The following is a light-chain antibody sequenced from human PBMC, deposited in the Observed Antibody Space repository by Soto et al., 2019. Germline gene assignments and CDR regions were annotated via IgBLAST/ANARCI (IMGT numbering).Light chain of an antibody. CDR2: DAS. Sequence: EVVLTQSPATLSLSPGDRATLSCRASQNINGYLAWYQQKPGQAPRLLIHDASNWATGIPARFSGSGSGTDFTLTISSLEPEDFALYYCQQRINWPVTFGQGTRLEIK. CDR3: QQRINWPVT. CDR1: QNINGY. J-gene: IGKJ5*01. V-gene: IGKV3-11*01.